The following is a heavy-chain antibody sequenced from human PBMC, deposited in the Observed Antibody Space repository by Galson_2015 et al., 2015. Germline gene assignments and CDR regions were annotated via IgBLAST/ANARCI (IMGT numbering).Heavy chain of an antibody. D-gene: IGHD4-11*01. Sequence: SLRLSCAASGFTFGSYAMHWVRQAPGKGLEWVAVISYDGSNKYYADSVKGRFTISRDNSKNTLYLQMNSLRAEDTAVYYCARAGPTANTDFDYGGQGTLVTVSS. CDR3: ARAGPTANTDFDY. V-gene: IGHV3-30-3*01. CDR1: GFTFGSYA. CDR2: ISYDGSNK. J-gene: IGHJ4*02.